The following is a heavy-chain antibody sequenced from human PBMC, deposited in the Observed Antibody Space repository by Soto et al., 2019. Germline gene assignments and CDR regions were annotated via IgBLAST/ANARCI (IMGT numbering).Heavy chain of an antibody. J-gene: IGHJ4*02. Sequence: EVQVLESGGGLAQPGRSLRLSCAVSGLSFSSYAMTWVRQSPGKGLEWVSSISRSGNSTYSADSVRGRFTISRDNSKNTLYLQMNSLRAEDTAVYYCAKDAKILDCVSTSYYFDFWGQGTLVTVSS. CDR3: AKDAKILDCVSTSYYFDF. CDR2: ISRSGNST. D-gene: IGHD2-8*01. CDR1: GLSFSSYA. V-gene: IGHV3-23*01.